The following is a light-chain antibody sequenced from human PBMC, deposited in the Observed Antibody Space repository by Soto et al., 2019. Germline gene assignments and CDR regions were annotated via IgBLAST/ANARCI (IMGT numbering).Light chain of an antibody. CDR1: SSDVGGYNY. Sequence: QSALTQPPSASGSPGQSVTISCTGMSSDVGGYNYVSWYQHHPGKAPKHMIYEVSKRPSGVPDRFSGYKSGNTASLTVSGLQAEDEADYYCSSYAGANSVVFGGGTKVTVL. CDR3: SSYAGANSVV. J-gene: IGLJ2*01. V-gene: IGLV2-8*01. CDR2: EVS.